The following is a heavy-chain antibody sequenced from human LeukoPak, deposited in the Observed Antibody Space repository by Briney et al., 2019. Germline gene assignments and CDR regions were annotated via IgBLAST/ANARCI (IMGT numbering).Heavy chain of an antibody. J-gene: IGHJ6*03. D-gene: IGHD3-10*01. CDR1: GFTFSSYE. CDR2: ITGSGGST. CDR3: AKTYYSSRAHYYYYYYMDV. V-gene: IGHV3-23*01. Sequence: GGSLRLSCAASGFTFSSYEMNWVRQAPGKGLEWVSGITGSGGSTYYADSVKGRFTISRDNSKNTLYLQMNSLRAEDTAVYYCAKTYYSSRAHYYYYYYMDVWGKGTTVTISS.